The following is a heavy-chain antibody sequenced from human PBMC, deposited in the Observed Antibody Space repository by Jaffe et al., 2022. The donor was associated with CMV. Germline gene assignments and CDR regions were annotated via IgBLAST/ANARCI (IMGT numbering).Heavy chain of an antibody. CDR1: GGSISSSSYY. CDR2: IYYSGST. J-gene: IGHJ4*02. CDR3: ARRSGSYRRYFDY. V-gene: IGHV4-39*01. Sequence: QLQLQESGPGLVKPSETLSLTCTVSGGSISSSSYYWGWIRQPPGKGLEWIGSIYYSGSTYYNPSLKSRVTISVDTSKNQFSLKLSSVTAADTAVYYCARRSGSYRRYFDYWGQGTLVTVSS. D-gene: IGHD1-26*01.